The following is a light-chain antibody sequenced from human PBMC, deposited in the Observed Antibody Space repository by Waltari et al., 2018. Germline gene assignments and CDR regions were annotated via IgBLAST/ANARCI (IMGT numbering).Light chain of an antibody. CDR3: AAWDDSLRSPI. CDR1: SPNLGRNY. CDR2: RNN. V-gene: IGLV1-47*01. Sequence: QSALTQPPSASGTPGQRVTSPCAGSSPNLGRNYVSWYQQFPGTAPKVLIYRNNERPSGVPDRFSGSKSGTSASLAISGLRSEDEADYYCAAWDDSLRSPIFGGGTKLTVL. J-gene: IGLJ2*01.